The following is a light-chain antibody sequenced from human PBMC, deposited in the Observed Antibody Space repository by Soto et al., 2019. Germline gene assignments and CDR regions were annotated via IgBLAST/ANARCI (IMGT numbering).Light chain of an antibody. CDR2: EVN. V-gene: IGLV2-14*01. CDR3: RSYTSSPYL. CDR1: SSDIGRYDF. Sequence: QSVLAQPASVSGSPGQSITISCTGSSSDIGRYDFVSWYQQLPGKAPKLLLFEVNHRPSGVSDRFSGSKSANTASLTISGLEADYDAHYYCRSYTSSPYLFGSGTKVTV. J-gene: IGLJ1*01.